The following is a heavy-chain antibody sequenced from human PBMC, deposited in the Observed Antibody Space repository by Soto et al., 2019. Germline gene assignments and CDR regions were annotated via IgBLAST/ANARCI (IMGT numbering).Heavy chain of an antibody. CDR3: ARVSLVRGASSAMDV. CDR2: ISAYNGNT. Sequence: ASVKVSCKASGYTFTSYGISWVRQAPGQGLEWMGWISAYNGNTNYAQKLQGRVTMTTDTSTSTAYMELRSLRSDDTAVYHCARVSLVRGASSAMDVWGQGTTVTVSS. V-gene: IGHV1-18*04. D-gene: IGHD3-10*01. CDR1: GYTFTSYG. J-gene: IGHJ6*02.